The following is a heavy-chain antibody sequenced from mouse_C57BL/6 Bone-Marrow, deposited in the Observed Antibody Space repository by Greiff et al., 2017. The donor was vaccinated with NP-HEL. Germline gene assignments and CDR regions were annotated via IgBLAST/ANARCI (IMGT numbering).Heavy chain of an antibody. V-gene: IGHV1-53*01. D-gene: IGHD1-1*01. J-gene: IGHJ4*01. CDR2: INPSNGGT. CDR1: GYTFTSYW. CDR3: ARGSLYGSSVYAMDY. Sequence: QVQLQQPGTELVKPWASVKLSCKASGYTFTSYWMHWVKQRPGQGLEWIGNINPSNGGTNYNEKFKSKATLTVDKSSSTAYMQLSSLTSEDSAVYYCARGSLYGSSVYAMDYWGQGTSVTVSS.